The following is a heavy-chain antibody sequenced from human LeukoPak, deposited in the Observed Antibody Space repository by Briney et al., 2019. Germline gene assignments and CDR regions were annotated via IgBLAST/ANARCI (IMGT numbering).Heavy chain of an antibody. CDR3: AKDRGIAVAGSPHYY. CDR1: GFTFRSYA. V-gene: IGHV3-23*01. CDR2: ISGSGSST. D-gene: IGHD6-19*01. J-gene: IGHJ4*02. Sequence: GGSLRLSCAASGFTFRSYAMSWVRQAPGKGLEWVSGISGSGSSTYNADSVKGRFTISRDNSKNTLYLQMNSLRVEDTAVYYCAKDRGIAVAGSPHYYWGQGTLVTVSS.